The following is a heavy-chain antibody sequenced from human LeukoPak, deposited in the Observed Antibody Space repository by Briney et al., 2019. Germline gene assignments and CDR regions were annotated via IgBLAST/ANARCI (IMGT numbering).Heavy chain of an antibody. Sequence: SETLSLTCAVYGGSFSGYFWNWIRQPPGKGLEWIGEISHSGSTNYNPSLKSRVTISVDTSKNQFSLKLTSVTAADTAVYYCARARYVNSFYAFDIWGQGTLVTVSS. CDR1: GGSFSGYF. CDR2: ISHSGST. CDR3: ARARYVNSFYAFDI. D-gene: IGHD3-9*01. J-gene: IGHJ3*02. V-gene: IGHV4-34*01.